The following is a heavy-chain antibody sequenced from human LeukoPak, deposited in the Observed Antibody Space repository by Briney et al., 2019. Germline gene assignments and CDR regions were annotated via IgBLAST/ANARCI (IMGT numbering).Heavy chain of an antibody. J-gene: IGHJ4*02. CDR2: ISSSGSTI. CDR3: ARVEDYDILTGFDY. D-gene: IGHD3-9*01. CDR1: GFTFGSYE. Sequence: GGSLRLSCAASGFTFGSYEMNWVRQAPGKGLEWVSYISSSGSTIYYADSVKGRFTISRDNAKNSLYLQMNSLRAEDTAVYYCARVEDYDILTGFDYWGQGTLVTVSS. V-gene: IGHV3-48*03.